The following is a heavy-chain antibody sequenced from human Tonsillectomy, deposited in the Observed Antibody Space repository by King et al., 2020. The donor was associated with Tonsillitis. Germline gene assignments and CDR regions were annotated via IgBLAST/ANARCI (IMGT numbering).Heavy chain of an antibody. CDR1: GYTYSNYA. CDR3: ARSRWTETFDS. J-gene: IGHJ4*02. Sequence: QLVQSGAEVKKPGASVKISCKASGYTYSNYALHWVRQAPGQRPEWMGWLNSDNVDTKSSPNVQGRVTITWDTSASTSHMEMRRLTSEDTSVYYCARSRWTETFDSWGQGTLVTVSS. D-gene: IGHD3/OR15-3a*01. V-gene: IGHV1-3*01. CDR2: LNSDNVDT.